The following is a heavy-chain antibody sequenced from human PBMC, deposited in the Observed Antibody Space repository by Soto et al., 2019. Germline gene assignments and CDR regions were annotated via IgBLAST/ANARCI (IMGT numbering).Heavy chain of an antibody. J-gene: IGHJ4*02. CDR1: GGSLSANY. CDR3: ASARFDS. D-gene: IGHD2-15*01. Sequence: PSETLTLTCAVDGGSLSANYWTRIRQPPGKGLEWIGEVNHSGGTNYNPSLRSRVTISIDTSQYQFTLQLSSVTAADTAMYYCASARFDSWGQGTLVTVSS. V-gene: IGHV4-34*01. CDR2: VNHSGGT.